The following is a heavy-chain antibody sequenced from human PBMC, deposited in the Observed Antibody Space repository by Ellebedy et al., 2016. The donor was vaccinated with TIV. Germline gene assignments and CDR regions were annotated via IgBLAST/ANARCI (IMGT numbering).Heavy chain of an antibody. CDR3: ARGGSGSYYRAAFDI. CDR1: GYTFTSYG. CDR2: ISAYNGNT. D-gene: IGHD1-26*01. Sequence: ASVKVSCKASGYTFTSYGTSWVRQAPGQGLEWMGWISAYNGNTNYAQKLQGRVTMTTDTSTSTAYMELSSLRSEDTAVYYCARGGSGSYYRAAFDIWGQGTMVTVSS. J-gene: IGHJ3*02. V-gene: IGHV1-18*01.